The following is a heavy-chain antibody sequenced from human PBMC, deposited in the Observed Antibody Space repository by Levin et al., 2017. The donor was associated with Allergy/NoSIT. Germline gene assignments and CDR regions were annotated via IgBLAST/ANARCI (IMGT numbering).Heavy chain of an antibody. Sequence: SETLSLTCTVPGGSISTYYWSWIRQSPGRGLGWIGYIYSSGSTNYNPPLRSRVSMSVDTSNIQFSLNLTALRAADTAMFYCARVLWSSNSFDYWGQGTLVTVSS. CDR1: GGSISTYY. CDR3: ARVLWSSNSFDY. J-gene: IGHJ4*02. D-gene: IGHD6-13*01. V-gene: IGHV4-59*01. CDR2: IYSSGST.